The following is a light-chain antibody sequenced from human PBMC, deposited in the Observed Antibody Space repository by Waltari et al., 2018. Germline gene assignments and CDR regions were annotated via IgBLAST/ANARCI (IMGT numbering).Light chain of an antibody. V-gene: IGLV2-14*03. CDR1: SSDIGDYKL. CDR2: DVS. J-gene: IGLJ1*01. Sequence: QSALTQPASVSGSPGQSIPISCTGPSSDIGDYKLVSWSHQHPGKAPKLIIYDVSNRPSGVSNRFSGSKSGNRASLTISGLQAEDEADYYCSSYRSTTTPCIFGSGTKVTVL. CDR3: SSYRSTTTPCI.